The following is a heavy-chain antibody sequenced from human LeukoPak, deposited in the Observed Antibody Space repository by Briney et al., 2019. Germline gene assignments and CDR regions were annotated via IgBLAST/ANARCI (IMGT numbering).Heavy chain of an antibody. Sequence: GGSLRLSCAASGFTFSSYGMHWVRQAPGKGLEWVAVIWYDRSNKYYADSVKGRFTISRDNSKNTLYLQMNSLRAEDTAVYYCARDPRKYYYDSSVLDYWGQGTLVTVSS. CDR1: GFTFSSYG. CDR2: IWYDRSNK. J-gene: IGHJ4*02. D-gene: IGHD3-22*01. V-gene: IGHV3-33*01. CDR3: ARDPRKYYYDSSVLDY.